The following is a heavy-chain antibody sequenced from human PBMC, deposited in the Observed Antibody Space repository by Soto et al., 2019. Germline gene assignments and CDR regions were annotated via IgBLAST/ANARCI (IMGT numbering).Heavy chain of an antibody. CDR2: SRDKVHSHTT. Sequence: EVQLAESGGGLVQPGGSLRLSCAASGFTFSDHYMDWVRQAPGKGLEWVGRSRDKVHSHTTEYAASVKGRFTISRGDSENSLYLQMNSLKPEDTAVYDCARGVVSTGYFDYWGQGTLVTVSS. CDR1: GFTFSDHY. CDR3: ARGVVSTGYFDY. D-gene: IGHD5-12*01. V-gene: IGHV3-72*01. J-gene: IGHJ4*02.